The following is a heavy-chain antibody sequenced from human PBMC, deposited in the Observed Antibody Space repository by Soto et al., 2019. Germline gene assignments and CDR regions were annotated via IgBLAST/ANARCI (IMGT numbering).Heavy chain of an antibody. J-gene: IGHJ4*02. CDR3: VREDILGVRSFDY. CDR2: ISSLSSPR. D-gene: IGHD3-10*01. V-gene: IGHV3-48*02. CDR1: GFTFGGYS. Sequence: EVHLVESGGGLVQTGGSLRLSCAASGFTFGGYSMNWVRQAPGKGLEWISYISSLSSPRYYAESVEGRFIISRDNAKNSLYLQMNILRDEDTAVYFCVREDILGVRSFDYWGQGTLVTVSS.